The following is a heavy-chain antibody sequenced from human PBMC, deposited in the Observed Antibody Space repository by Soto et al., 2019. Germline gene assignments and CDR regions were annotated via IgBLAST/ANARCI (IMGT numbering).Heavy chain of an antibody. Sequence: ASVKVSCKASGGTFSSYAISWVRQAPGQGLEWMGGIIPIFGTASYAQKFQGRVTITADKSTSTAYMELSSLRSEDTAVYYCASDELRGVTYYYYGMDVWGQGTTVTVSS. CDR3: ASDELRGVTYYYYGMDV. CDR1: GGTFSSYA. CDR2: IIPIFGTA. D-gene: IGHD3-10*01. J-gene: IGHJ6*02. V-gene: IGHV1-69*06.